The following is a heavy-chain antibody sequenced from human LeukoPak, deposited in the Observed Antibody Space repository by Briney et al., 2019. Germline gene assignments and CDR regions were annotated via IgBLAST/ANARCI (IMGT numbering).Heavy chain of an antibody. J-gene: IGHJ4*02. V-gene: IGHV3-33*01. Sequence: GRSLRLSCAASEFTLSSYGMHWVRQAPGKGLEWVAVIWSDGSNKYYADSVKGRFTISRDNSRNTLYLQMNSLRAEDTAVYYCARASGPFDYWGQGTLVPVSS. CDR2: IWSDGSNK. D-gene: IGHD1-14*01. CDR1: EFTLSSYG. CDR3: ARASGPFDY.